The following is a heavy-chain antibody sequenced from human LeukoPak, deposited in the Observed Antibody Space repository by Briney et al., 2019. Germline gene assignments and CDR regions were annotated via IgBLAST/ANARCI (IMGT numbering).Heavy chain of an antibody. CDR2: ISTSSSYI. V-gene: IGHV3-21*01. CDR3: ARSYCSSTSCSIDY. J-gene: IGHJ4*02. CDR1: GFTFSSYN. D-gene: IGHD2-2*01. Sequence: GGSLRLSCAASGFTFSSYNMNWVRQAPGKGLEWVSSISTSSSYIYYADSVKGRFTISRDNAKNSLYLQMNSLRAEDTSVYFCARSYCSSTSCSIDYWGQGTLVTVSS.